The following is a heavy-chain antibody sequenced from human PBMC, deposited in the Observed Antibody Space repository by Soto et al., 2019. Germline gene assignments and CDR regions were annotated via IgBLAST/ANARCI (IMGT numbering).Heavy chain of an antibody. D-gene: IGHD1-1*01. V-gene: IGHV4-30-2*01. CDR1: GGSVSSGGYS. CDR2: IFPSGNT. J-gene: IGHJ3*01. CDR3: ASRSSGSNWDDAYDAFDF. Sequence: QVQLQESGSGLVRPSQTLSLTCAVSGGSVSSGGYSWNWIRQPPGKGLECIGHIFPSGNTYYNPSLKSRVTISLDKSKNQFSLNLTSVTAADTAVYYCASRSSGSNWDDAYDAFDFWGQGTLVTVSS.